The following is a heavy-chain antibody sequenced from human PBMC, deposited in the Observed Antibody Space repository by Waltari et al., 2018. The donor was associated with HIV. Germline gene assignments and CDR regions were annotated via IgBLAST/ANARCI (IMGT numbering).Heavy chain of an antibody. CDR3: ARDDSGAYHLGWFDP. CDR2: ITIDMDAI. Sequence: DVLLVESGGGLVQPGGSLRLSCAASGFTFSTYTMHWVRQAPGKGLEWLSSITIDMDAIYYAQSVRGRFIVSKDNADNSLHLEMNSLIADDTAVYYCARDDSGAYHLGWFDPWGQGTLVSVSS. V-gene: IGHV3-48*01. J-gene: IGHJ5*02. D-gene: IGHD3-22*01. CDR1: GFTFSTYT.